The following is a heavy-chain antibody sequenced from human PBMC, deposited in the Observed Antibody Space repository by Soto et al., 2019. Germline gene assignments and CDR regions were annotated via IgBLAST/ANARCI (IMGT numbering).Heavy chain of an antibody. J-gene: IGHJ4*02. V-gene: IGHV3-23*01. Sequence: GGSLRLSCAASGFTFSSYSMSWVRQAPGKGLEWVSGFRGSGDDGTTYYADSVKGRFTISRDNSKNMLFLQMNSLRAEDTAIYYCAKKVNSGSGSQYYDYWGQGTLFTAS. CDR3: AKKVNSGSGSQYYDY. CDR2: FRGSGDDGTT. D-gene: IGHD3-10*01. CDR1: GFTFSSYS.